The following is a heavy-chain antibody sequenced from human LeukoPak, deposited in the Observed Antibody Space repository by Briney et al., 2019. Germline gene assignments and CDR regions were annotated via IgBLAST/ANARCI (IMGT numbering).Heavy chain of an antibody. CDR1: GFSFSDYD. CDR2: ISTTSATI. D-gene: IGHD3-3*01. J-gene: IGHJ6*02. V-gene: IGHV3-48*01. Sequence: GGSLRLSCAASGFSFSDYDMNWVRLAPGKGLEWVAWISTTSATIYYADSVKGRFTISRDNSKNTLYLQMNSLRAEDTAVYYCARDSRSYDFWSGYHYYYYYGMDVWGQGTTVTVSS. CDR3: ARDSRSYDFWSGYHYYYYYGMDV.